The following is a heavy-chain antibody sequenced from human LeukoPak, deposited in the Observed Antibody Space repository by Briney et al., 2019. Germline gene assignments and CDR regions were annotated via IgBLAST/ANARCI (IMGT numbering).Heavy chain of an antibody. CDR1: GFSVSSFY. J-gene: IGHJ4*02. CDR3: TKDTHMGI. Sequence: GGSLRLSCAASGFSVSSFYMSWVRQAPGKGPEWVSVLYSGGSPYYAQSVKGRFTISRDSFKNTLDLQMNNLRVEDTAVYFCTKDTHMGIWGQGTLVTVSS. CDR2: LYSGGSP. V-gene: IGHV3-66*01. D-gene: IGHD3-3*02.